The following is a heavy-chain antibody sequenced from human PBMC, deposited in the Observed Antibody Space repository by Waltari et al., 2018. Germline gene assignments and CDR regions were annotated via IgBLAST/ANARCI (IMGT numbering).Heavy chain of an antibody. J-gene: IGHJ6*03. Sequence: QVQLRESGPGLVKSSETLTLTCDVSGDSISSGFYWAWIRQPPGKGPEWIGSVYHSGTTFYTPSLKSRVTMSVDTSKKHFSLSLTSVTAADTAVYYCARATCSHGGCSMYYFYYYMDVWGKGITVTVSS. CDR2: VYHSGTT. CDR1: GDSISSGFY. D-gene: IGHD1-26*01. V-gene: IGHV4-38-2*01. CDR3: ARATCSHGGCSMYYFYYYMDV.